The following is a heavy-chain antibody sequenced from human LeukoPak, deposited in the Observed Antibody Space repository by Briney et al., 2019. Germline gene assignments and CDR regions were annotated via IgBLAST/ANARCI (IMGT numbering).Heavy chain of an antibody. D-gene: IGHD6-6*01. V-gene: IGHV4-34*01. CDR3: ARGLAYSSSPDFDY. J-gene: IGHJ4*02. Sequence: SETLSLTCAVYGGSFSGYYWSWIRQPPGKGLEWIGEINHSGSTNYNPSLKSRVTISVDTPKNQFSLKLSSVTAADTAVYYCARGLAYSSSPDFDYWGQGTLVTVSS. CDR2: INHSGST. CDR1: GGSFSGYY.